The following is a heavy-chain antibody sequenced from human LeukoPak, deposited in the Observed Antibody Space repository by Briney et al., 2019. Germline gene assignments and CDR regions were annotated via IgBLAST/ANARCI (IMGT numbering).Heavy chain of an antibody. J-gene: IGHJ4*02. CDR2: ISWNSGSI. CDR1: GFTFDDYA. Sequence: SGGSLRLSCAASGFTFDDYAMHWVRQAPGKGLEWVSGISWNSGSIGYADSVKGRFTISRDNAKNSLYLQMNSLRAEDTALYYCAKDFRCSSTSCYTGFDYWGQGTLVTVTS. V-gene: IGHV3-9*01. CDR3: AKDFRCSSTSCYTGFDY. D-gene: IGHD2-2*02.